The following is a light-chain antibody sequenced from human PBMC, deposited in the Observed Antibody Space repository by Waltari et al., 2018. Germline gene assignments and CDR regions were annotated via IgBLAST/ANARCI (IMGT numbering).Light chain of an antibody. Sequence: QSELTQPPSASGTPGQRVTIPCSGSSSSFGNTYVFWYQQLPGTAPKLLIYRNNQRPSGVPDRFSGSKSGTSASLAISGLRSEDEADYYCAAWDDSLNIWVFGGGTKLTVL. V-gene: IGLV1-47*01. CDR3: AAWDDSLNIWV. J-gene: IGLJ3*02. CDR2: RNN. CDR1: SSSFGNTY.